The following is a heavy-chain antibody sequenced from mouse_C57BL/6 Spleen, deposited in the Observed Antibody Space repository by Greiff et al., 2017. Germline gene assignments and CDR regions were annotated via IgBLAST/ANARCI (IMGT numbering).Heavy chain of an antibody. CDR1: GYTFTGYW. Sequence: QVQLQQSGAELMKPGASVKLSCKATGYTFTGYWIGWVKQRPGHGLEWIGEILPGSGSTNYNEKFKGKATFTADTSSNTAYMQLSSLTTEDSAIYYWARSLTGYWYFDVWGTGTTVTVSS. V-gene: IGHV1-9*01. J-gene: IGHJ1*03. D-gene: IGHD4-1*01. CDR3: ARSLTGYWYFDV. CDR2: ILPGSGST.